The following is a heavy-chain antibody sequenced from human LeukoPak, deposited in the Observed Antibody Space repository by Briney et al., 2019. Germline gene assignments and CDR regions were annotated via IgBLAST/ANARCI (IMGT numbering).Heavy chain of an antibody. D-gene: IGHD3-10*01. J-gene: IGHJ4*02. CDR2: ISGRGANT. Sequence: GGSLRLSCTASAFAFSTYAMSWVRQAPGKGLEWVSVISGRGANTYYADSVKGRFTISGDNSKNTLYLQMISLRAEDTAVYYCARSIYGSGTFYFDYWGQGTLVSVSS. CDR3: ARSIYGSGTFYFDY. V-gene: IGHV3-23*01. CDR1: AFAFSTYA.